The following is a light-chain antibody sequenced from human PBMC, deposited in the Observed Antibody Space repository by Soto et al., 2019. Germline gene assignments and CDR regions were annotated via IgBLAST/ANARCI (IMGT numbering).Light chain of an antibody. CDR1: SSDVGGFNF. J-gene: IGLJ2*01. CDR3: RSYTSSSTVV. Sequence: QSVLTQPASVSGSPGQSITISCTGTSSDVGGFNFVSWYQHHPDKAPKLMIYDVSNRPSGVSNRFSGSKSGNTASLTISGLQPEDEADYYCRSYTSSSTVVFGGGTKLTVL. CDR2: DVS. V-gene: IGLV2-14*03.